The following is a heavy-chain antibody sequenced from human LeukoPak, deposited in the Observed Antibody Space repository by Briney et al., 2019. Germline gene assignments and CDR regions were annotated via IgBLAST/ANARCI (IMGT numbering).Heavy chain of an antibody. V-gene: IGHV1-2*02. J-gene: IGHJ4*02. D-gene: IGHD4-17*01. Sequence: ASVKVSCKASGYTFTGYYMHWVRQAPGQGLEWMGWINPNSGGPNYAQKFQGRVTMTRDTSISTAYMELSRLRSDDTAVYYCARDKDYGDYLPSGYWGQGTLVTVSS. CDR3: ARDKDYGDYLPSGY. CDR2: INPNSGGP. CDR1: GYTFTGYY.